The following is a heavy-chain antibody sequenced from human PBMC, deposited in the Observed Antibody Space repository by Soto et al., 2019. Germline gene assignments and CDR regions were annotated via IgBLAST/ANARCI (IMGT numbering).Heavy chain of an antibody. V-gene: IGHV6-1*01. D-gene: IGHD3-22*01. CDR3: ARDSSGYYYRYFDC. Sequence: PSQTLSLTCAISGDGVSSNSAAWNWIRQSPSRGLEWLGRTYYRSQWYDDYAESVKSRISITPDTSKNQFSLQLNSVTPEDTAVYYCARDSSGYYYRYFDCWGRGTLVTVSS. J-gene: IGHJ4*02. CDR1: GDGVSSNSAA. CDR2: TYYRSQWYD.